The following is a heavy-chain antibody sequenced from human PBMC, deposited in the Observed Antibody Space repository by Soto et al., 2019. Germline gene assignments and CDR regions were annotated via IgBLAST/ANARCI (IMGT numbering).Heavy chain of an antibody. CDR3: ARGCGYTKGGIDP. Sequence: EVQLVESGGGLAQPGGSLRVSCAAAGFTFSNYWMHWVRQGPGQGLVWVSRTNNAGSITTNADSVKGRFTIYRDTAKNTLYLQMTSLTAEDTAVFECARGCGYTKGGIDPWGQGTVVTVSS. CDR1: GFTFSNYW. J-gene: IGHJ5*02. CDR2: TNNAGSIT. D-gene: IGHD1-1*01. V-gene: IGHV3-74*01.